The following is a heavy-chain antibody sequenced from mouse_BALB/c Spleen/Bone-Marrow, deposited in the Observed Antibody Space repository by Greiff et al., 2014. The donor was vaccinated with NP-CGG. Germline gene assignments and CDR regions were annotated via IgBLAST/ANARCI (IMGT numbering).Heavy chain of an antibody. CDR2: IDPSDSYT. CDR3: ARGGDNYAWFPY. Sequence: SGAEFVKPGASVKLSCKASGYTFTTYWMHWVKQRPGQGLEWIGQIDPSDSYTNYSQKFKGKATLTVDKSSSTAYMQLSSLSSEDSAVYCCARGGDNYAWFPYWGQGTLVTVSA. CDR1: GYTFTTYW. J-gene: IGHJ3*01. V-gene: IGHV1-69*02. D-gene: IGHD1-3*01.